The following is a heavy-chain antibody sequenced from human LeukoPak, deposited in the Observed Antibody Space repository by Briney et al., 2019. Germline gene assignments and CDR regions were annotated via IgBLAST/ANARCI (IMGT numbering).Heavy chain of an antibody. CDR3: ARDRVGSIVFDN. J-gene: IGHJ4*02. Sequence: GGSLRLSCGASGFTFNNYVMSWVRQAPGKGPEWVSAISTSGEKTFYANSVKGRFTISRDNSENTLYLQMNSLRAEDTAVYYCARDRVGSIVFDNWGQGTLVTVSS. D-gene: IGHD2-15*01. CDR2: ISTSGEKT. V-gene: IGHV3-23*01. CDR1: GFTFNNYV.